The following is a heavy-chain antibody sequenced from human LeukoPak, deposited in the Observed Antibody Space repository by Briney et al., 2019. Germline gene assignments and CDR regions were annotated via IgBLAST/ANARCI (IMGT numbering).Heavy chain of an antibody. J-gene: IGHJ4*02. CDR1: GFTFSNYA. D-gene: IGHD4-17*01. CDR2: ISGSGGST. Sequence: GGSLRLSCAASGFTFSNYAMSWVRQAPGKGLQWVSTISGSGGSTYYADSVRGRFTISRDNAKNSLYLQMNSLRAEDTAVYYCARFSDGGDDYGDYGWGQGTLVTVSS. CDR3: ARFSDGGDDYGDYG. V-gene: IGHV3-23*01.